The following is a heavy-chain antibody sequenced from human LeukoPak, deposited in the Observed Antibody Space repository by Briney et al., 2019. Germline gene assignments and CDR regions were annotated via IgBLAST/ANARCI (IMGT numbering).Heavy chain of an antibody. V-gene: IGHV3-7*01. D-gene: IGHD6-13*01. CDR3: ARLPGYSSSWYEYYYYYYYMDV. J-gene: IGHJ6*03. Sequence: GGSLRLSCAASGFTFSSYWMSWVRQAPGKGLEWVANIKQDGSEKYYVDSVKGRLTISRDNAKNSLYLQMNSLRAEDTAVYYCARLPGYSSSWYEYYYYYYYMDVWGKGTTVTVSS. CDR1: GFTFSSYW. CDR2: IKQDGSEK.